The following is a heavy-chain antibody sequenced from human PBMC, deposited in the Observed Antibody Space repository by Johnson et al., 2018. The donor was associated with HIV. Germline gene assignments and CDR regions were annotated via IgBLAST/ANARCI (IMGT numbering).Heavy chain of an antibody. CDR2: ISYDGSNK. D-gene: IGHD1-1*01. V-gene: IGHV3-30*04. CDR1: GFTFRSYA. Sequence: VQLVESGGGVVQPGGSLRLSCAASGFTFRSYAMHWVRQAPGKGLEWVAVISYDGSNKYYADSVKGRFTISRDNSKNTLYLQMNSLRAEDTAVYYCATSTASDAFDIWGQGTMVTVSS. CDR3: ATSTASDAFDI. J-gene: IGHJ3*02.